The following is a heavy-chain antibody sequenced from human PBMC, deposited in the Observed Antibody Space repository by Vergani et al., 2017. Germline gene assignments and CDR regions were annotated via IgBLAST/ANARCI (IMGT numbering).Heavy chain of an antibody. D-gene: IGHD3-22*01. V-gene: IGHV4-39*01. CDR1: GGSISSGSYY. CDR2: MDYNGRA. CDR3: ARHVTQDYYNDSDYFDY. Sequence: QVQLQESGPGLVKPSQTLSLTCTVSGGSISSGSYYWGWIRQPPGKGLEWIGSMDYNGRAYYTPSLRRRVAISIDTSKIQFSLKLYSLTAADTAIYYCARHVTQDYYNDSDYFDYWGLGTLVTVSS. J-gene: IGHJ4*02.